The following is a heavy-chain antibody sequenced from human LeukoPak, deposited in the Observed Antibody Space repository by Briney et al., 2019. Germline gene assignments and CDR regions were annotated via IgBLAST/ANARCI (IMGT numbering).Heavy chain of an antibody. D-gene: IGHD1-26*01. CDR2: ISGSGGST. J-gene: IGHJ3*02. CDR3: AKLEYSGSPYALRGDAFDI. Sequence: GGSLRLSCAASGFTFSSYAMSWVRQAPGKGLEWVSAISGSGGSTYYADSVKGRFTISRDNSKNTLYLQMNSLRAEDTAVYYCAKLEYSGSPYALRGDAFDIWGQGTMVTVSS. CDR1: GFTFSSYA. V-gene: IGHV3-23*01.